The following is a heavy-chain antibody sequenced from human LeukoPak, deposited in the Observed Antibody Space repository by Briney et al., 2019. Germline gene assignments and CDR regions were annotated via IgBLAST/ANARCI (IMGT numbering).Heavy chain of an antibody. Sequence: GGSLRLSCAASGFTFSSYAMSWVRQAPGKGLEWVSSISSKSDYTYYEDSVKGRFTVSRDNSKSTLYLQMNSLRAEDTAIYYCAKDRPNYYESNGHYYRRDGDYWGQGTLVTVSS. CDR3: AKDRPNYYESNGHYYRRDGDY. J-gene: IGHJ4*02. V-gene: IGHV3-23*01. CDR1: GFTFSSYA. D-gene: IGHD3-22*01. CDR2: ISSKSDYT.